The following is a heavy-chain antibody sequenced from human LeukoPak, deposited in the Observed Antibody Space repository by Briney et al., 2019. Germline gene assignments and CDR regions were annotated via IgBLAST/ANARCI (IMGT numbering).Heavy chain of an antibody. CDR2: IYYSGST. V-gene: IGHV4-59*08. J-gene: IGHJ4*02. CDR1: GGSISSYY. D-gene: IGHD3/OR15-3a*01. CDR3: AKGSDYYFDY. Sequence: SETLSLTCTVSGGSISSYYWSWIRQPPGKGLEWIGYIYYSGSTNYNPSLKSRVTISVDTSKNQFSLKLSSVTAADTAVYYCAKGSDYYFDYWGQGTLVTVSS.